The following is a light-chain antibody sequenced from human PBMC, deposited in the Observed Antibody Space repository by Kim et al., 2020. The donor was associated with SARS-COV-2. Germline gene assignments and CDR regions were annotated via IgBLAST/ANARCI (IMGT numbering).Light chain of an antibody. CDR3: QQRSNRVT. CDR2: DAS. Sequence: SVSPGERATRSCRASETISTYLAWYQQKPGQAPRLLIYDASKRATGIPARFSGSGSGTDFTLSISSLEPEDFAVYYCQQRSNRVTFGGGTKVDIK. CDR1: ETISTY. J-gene: IGKJ4*01. V-gene: IGKV3-11*01.